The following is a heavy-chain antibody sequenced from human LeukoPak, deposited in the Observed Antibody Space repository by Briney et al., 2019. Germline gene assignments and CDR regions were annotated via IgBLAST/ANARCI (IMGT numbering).Heavy chain of an antibody. CDR1: GFPYSSYW. V-gene: IGHV3-74*01. CDR3: AMASALY. D-gene: IGHD5-24*01. CDR2: INTDGSST. J-gene: IGHJ4*02. Sequence: GGSLRLSCAASGFPYSSYWKHWVRHAPGKGLVWVSRINTDGSSTSYADSVKGRFTISRDNAKNTLYLQMNSLRAEDTAVYYCAMASALYWGQGTLVTVSS.